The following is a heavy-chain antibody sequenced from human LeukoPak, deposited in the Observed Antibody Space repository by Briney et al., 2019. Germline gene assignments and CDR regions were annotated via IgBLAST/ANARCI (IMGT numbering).Heavy chain of an antibody. CDR3: AGIVGATDAFDI. CDR1: GFIVSSNY. D-gene: IGHD1-26*01. Sequence: GGSLRLSCAASGFIVSSNYMNWVRQAPGKGLEWVLVIYSGGSTYYADSVKGRFTVFRHNSKKTLFLQMNSLRAEDTAVYYCAGIVGATDAFDIWGQGTMVTVSS. J-gene: IGHJ3*02. V-gene: IGHV3-53*04. CDR2: IYSGGST.